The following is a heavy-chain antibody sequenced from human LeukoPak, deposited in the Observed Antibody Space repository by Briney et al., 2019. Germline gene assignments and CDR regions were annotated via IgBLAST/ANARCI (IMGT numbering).Heavy chain of an antibody. J-gene: IGHJ4*02. CDR3: AKDLSYGDLTGADY. D-gene: IGHD4-17*01. CDR2: ISWNSGSI. CDR1: GFTFDDYA. Sequence: SGGSLRLSCAASGFTFDDYAMHWVRQAPGKGLEWVSGISWNSGSIGYADSVKGRFTISRDNAKNSLYLQMNSLRAEDTALYYCAKDLSYGDLTGADYWGQGTLVTVSS. V-gene: IGHV3-9*01.